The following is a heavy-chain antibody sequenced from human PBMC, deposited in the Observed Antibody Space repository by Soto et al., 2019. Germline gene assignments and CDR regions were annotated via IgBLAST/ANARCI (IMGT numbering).Heavy chain of an antibody. CDR2: IIPIFGTA. V-gene: IGHV1-69*12. D-gene: IGHD6-13*01. CDR3: AREVPAAGHYFDY. Sequence: QVQLVQSGAEVKKPGSSVKVSCKASGGTFSSYAISWVRQAPGQGLEWMGGIIPIFGTANHAQKSQGRVTITADESTSTAYMELSSLRSEDTAVYYCAREVPAAGHYFDYWGQGTLVTVSS. CDR1: GGTFSSYA. J-gene: IGHJ4*02.